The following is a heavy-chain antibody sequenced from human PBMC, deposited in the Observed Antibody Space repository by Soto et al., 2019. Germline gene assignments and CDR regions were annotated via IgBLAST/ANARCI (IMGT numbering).Heavy chain of an antibody. CDR2: ISAYNGNT. Sequence: ASVKVSCKASGYTFTSYGISWVRQAPGQGLEWMGWISAYNGNTNYAQKLQGRVTMTTDTSTSTAYMELRSLRSDDTAVYYCARVVGSSGWYNYFDYWGQGTLVTVSS. CDR3: ARVVGSSGWYNYFDY. CDR1: GYTFTSYG. D-gene: IGHD6-19*01. J-gene: IGHJ4*02. V-gene: IGHV1-18*01.